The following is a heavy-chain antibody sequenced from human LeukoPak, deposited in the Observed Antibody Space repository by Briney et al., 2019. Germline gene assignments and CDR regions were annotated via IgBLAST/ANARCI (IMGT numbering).Heavy chain of an antibody. CDR1: GYTFTSYG. Sequence: ASVKVSCKASGYTFTSYGISWVRQAPGQGLEWMGWISAYNGNTNYAQKLQGRVTMTTDTSTSTAYMELRSLRSDDTAVYYCARARVGDIVVVPAAMEAGWFDPWGQGTLVTVSS. CDR3: ARARVGDIVVVPAAMEAGWFDP. D-gene: IGHD2-2*01. CDR2: ISAYNGNT. V-gene: IGHV1-18*01. J-gene: IGHJ5*02.